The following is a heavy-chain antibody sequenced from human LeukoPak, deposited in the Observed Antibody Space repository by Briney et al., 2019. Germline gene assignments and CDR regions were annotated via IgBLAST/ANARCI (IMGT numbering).Heavy chain of an antibody. V-gene: IGHV3-48*03. CDR2: ISSSGSTI. CDR1: GFTFSSYE. CDR3: AKGTQRGNSGWGYFIDY. D-gene: IGHD3-10*01. Sequence: GGSLRLSCAASGFTFSSYEMNWVRQAPGKGLEWVSYISSSGSTIYYADSVKGRFTISRDNAKNFLYVQMNNLRAEDTALYYCAKGTQRGNSGWGYFIDYWGQGTLVTVSS. J-gene: IGHJ4*02.